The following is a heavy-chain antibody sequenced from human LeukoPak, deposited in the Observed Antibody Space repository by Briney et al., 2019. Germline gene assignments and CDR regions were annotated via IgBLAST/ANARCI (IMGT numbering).Heavy chain of an antibody. J-gene: IGHJ3*02. V-gene: IGHV3-21*01. CDR2: ISSSSSYI. CDR3: ARDVDSSGYYFINDAFDI. CDR1: GFTFSSYS. D-gene: IGHD3-22*01. Sequence: PGGSLRLSCAASGFTFSSYSMNWVRQAPGKGLEWVSSISSSSSYIYYADSVKGRFTISRDNAKNSLYLQMNSLRAEDTAVYYCARDVDSSGYYFINDAFDIWGQGTMVAVSS.